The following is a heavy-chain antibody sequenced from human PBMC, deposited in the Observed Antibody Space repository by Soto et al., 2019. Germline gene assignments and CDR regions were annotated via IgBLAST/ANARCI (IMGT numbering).Heavy chain of an antibody. V-gene: IGHV1-8*01. CDR1: GYTFTSYD. CDR3: ARVTGTTGYYGMDV. D-gene: IGHD1-7*01. J-gene: IGHJ6*02. CDR2: MNPNSGNT. Sequence: VKVSCKASGYTFTSYDINWVRQATGQGLEWMGWMNPNSGNTGYAQKFQGRVTMTRNTSISTAYMELSSLRSEDTAVYYCARVTGTTGYYGMDVWGQGTTVTVPS.